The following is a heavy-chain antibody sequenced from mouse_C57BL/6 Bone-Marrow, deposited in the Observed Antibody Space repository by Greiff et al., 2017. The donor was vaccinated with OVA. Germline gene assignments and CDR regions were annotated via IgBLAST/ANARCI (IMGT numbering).Heavy chain of an antibody. V-gene: IGHV1-54*01. CDR1: GYAFTNYL. CDR3: ARYPFITTVGVSRYFDV. D-gene: IGHD1-1*01. CDR2: INPGSGGT. J-gene: IGHJ1*03. Sequence: QVQLKQSGAELVRPGTSVKVSCKASGYAFTNYLIEWVKQRPGQGLEWIGVINPGSGGTNYNEKFKGKATLTADKSSSTAYMQLSSLTSEDSAVYFCARYPFITTVGVSRYFDVWGTGTTVTVSS.